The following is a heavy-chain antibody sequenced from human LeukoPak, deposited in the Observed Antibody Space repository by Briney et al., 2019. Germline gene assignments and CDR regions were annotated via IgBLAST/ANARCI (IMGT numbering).Heavy chain of an antibody. J-gene: IGHJ4*02. V-gene: IGHV3-7*03. Sequence: GGSLRLSCAASGFTFSSYWMRWVRQAPGKGLEWVANIKQDGSEKYYVDSVKGRFTISRDNAKNSLYLQMNSLRVEDTAVYYCTRDHITSWQIDFWGQGTMVTVSS. CDR3: TRDHITSWQIDF. CDR2: IKQDGSEK. CDR1: GFTFSSYW. D-gene: IGHD2-2*01.